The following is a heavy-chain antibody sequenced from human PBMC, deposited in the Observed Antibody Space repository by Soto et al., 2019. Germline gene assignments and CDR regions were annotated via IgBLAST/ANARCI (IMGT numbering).Heavy chain of an antibody. CDR2: IIPIFGTA. CDR1: GGTFSSYA. CDR3: ARRGAARPHYYYYGMDV. V-gene: IGHV1-69*06. J-gene: IGHJ6*02. Sequence: VQLVQSGAEVKKPGSSVKVSCKASGGTFSSYAISWVRQAPGQGLEWMGGIIPIFGTANYAQQFQGRVTITADKSTSTSYMELSSLRSEDTAVYYCARRGAARPHYYYYGMDVWGQGTTVTVSS. D-gene: IGHD6-6*01.